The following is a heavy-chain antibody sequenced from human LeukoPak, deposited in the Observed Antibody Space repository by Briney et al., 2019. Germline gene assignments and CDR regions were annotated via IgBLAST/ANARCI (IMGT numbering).Heavy chain of an antibody. J-gene: IGHJ5*02. D-gene: IGHD5-12*01. Sequence: ASVKVSCKASGYSFPTYDINWVRQATGQGLQWIGWMSSKSGHTAYAQKFQGRVIFTRNISISTAYMEVSSLTSEDTAVYYCAKGRASAGGYSGYDWGDWFDPWGQGTLVTVSS. V-gene: IGHV1-8*03. CDR3: AKGRASAGGYSGYDWGDWFDP. CDR1: GYSFPTYD. CDR2: MSSKSGHT.